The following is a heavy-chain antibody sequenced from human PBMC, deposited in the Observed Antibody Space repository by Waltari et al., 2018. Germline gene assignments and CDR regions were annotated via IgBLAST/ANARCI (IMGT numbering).Heavy chain of an antibody. D-gene: IGHD3-3*01. J-gene: IGHJ4*02. V-gene: IGHV3-66*02. CDR3: ARGTYYDLDY. Sequence: EVQLVESGGGLVQPGGSLSLSCAASGFTVSSNYMTWVRQAPGKGLECVSVIYTGGGIFYADSVRGRFTISRDNSKNTLYLLMNSLRAEDTAVYYCARGTYYDLDYWGQGTLVTVSS. CDR1: GFTVSSNY. CDR2: IYTGGGI.